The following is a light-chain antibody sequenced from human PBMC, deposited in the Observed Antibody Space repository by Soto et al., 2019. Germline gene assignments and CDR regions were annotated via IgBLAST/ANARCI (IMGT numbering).Light chain of an antibody. CDR2: GAS. CDR3: QQYNNWPMYT. V-gene: IGKV3-15*01. CDR1: QSVSSS. Sequence: EIVMTQSPVTLSVSPGERATLSCRASQSVSSSLAWYQQKPGQAPRLLIYGASTRATGIPARFSGSGSGTEFTLTISSLQSEDCAVYYCQQYNNWPMYTFGQGTKLEIK. J-gene: IGKJ2*01.